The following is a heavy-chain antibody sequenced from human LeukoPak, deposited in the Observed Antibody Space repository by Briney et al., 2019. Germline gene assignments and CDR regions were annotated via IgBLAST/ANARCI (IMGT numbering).Heavy chain of an antibody. CDR3: ARRGLTIFGVIRDDAFDI. CDR2: IYHSGST. CDR1: GGSINSNNW. V-gene: IGHV4-4*02. D-gene: IGHD3-3*01. Sequence: SGTLSLTCAVSGGSINSNNWWSWVRQPPGKGLEWIGEIYHSGSTNYNPSLKSGVTISVDTSENQFSLKLSSVTAADTAVYYCARRGLTIFGVIRDDAFDIWGQGTMVTVSS. J-gene: IGHJ3*02.